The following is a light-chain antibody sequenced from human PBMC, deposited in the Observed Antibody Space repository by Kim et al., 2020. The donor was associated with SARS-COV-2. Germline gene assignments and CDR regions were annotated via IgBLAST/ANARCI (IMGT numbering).Light chain of an antibody. J-gene: IGKJ2*01. Sequence: GDRVTITCLAIQDIGNYLHWYQQTPGKAPKLLIFDSSSLDRGVPSRFSGSGSGTDFTFTISSLQPEDIGTYYCQHYYNLPYTFGQGTKLEI. CDR1: QDIGNY. CDR3: QHYYNLPYT. V-gene: IGKV1-33*01. CDR2: DSS.